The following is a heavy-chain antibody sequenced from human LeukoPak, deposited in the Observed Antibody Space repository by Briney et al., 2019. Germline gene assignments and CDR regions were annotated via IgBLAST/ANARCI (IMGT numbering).Heavy chain of an antibody. J-gene: IGHJ4*02. CDR1: GYTFTSYG. CDR2: ISAYNGNT. Sequence: GASVRVSCKASGYTFTSYGISWVRQAPGQGLEWMGWISAYNGNTNYAQKLQGRVTMTTDTSTSTAYMELRSLRSDDTAVYYCASFEYSSSSTQPFDYWGQGTLVTVSS. CDR3: ASFEYSSSSTQPFDY. D-gene: IGHD6-6*01. V-gene: IGHV1-18*01.